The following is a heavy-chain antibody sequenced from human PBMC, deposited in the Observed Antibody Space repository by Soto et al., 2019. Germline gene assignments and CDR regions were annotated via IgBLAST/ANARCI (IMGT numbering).Heavy chain of an antibody. CDR1: GFTFSNAW. V-gene: IGHV3-15*07. Sequence: EVQLVESGGGLVKPGGSLRLSCAASGFTFSNAWMNWVRQAPGKGLEWVGRIKSKTDGGTTDYAAPVQGRFTISRDDSNNTLYLQMNSLKTEDTAVYYCTTLPVRITFGGVIVANFDYWGQGTLVTVSS. D-gene: IGHD3-16*02. CDR2: IKSKTDGGTT. CDR3: TTLPVRITFGGVIVANFDY. J-gene: IGHJ4*02.